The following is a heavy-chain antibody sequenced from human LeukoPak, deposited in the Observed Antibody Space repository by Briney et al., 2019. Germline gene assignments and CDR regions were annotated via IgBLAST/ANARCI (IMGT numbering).Heavy chain of an antibody. D-gene: IGHD3-22*01. Sequence: ASVKVSCKASGYTFTGYHMHWVRQAPGQGLEWMGWINPKSGCTNYAQKFQGRVTMTRDTSINTVYMELRRLRSDDTAVYYCARVIGRNDYYDSSGYLEDWGQGTLVTVSS. CDR1: GYTFTGYH. CDR2: INPKSGCT. J-gene: IGHJ4*02. V-gene: IGHV1-2*02. CDR3: ARVIGRNDYYDSSGYLED.